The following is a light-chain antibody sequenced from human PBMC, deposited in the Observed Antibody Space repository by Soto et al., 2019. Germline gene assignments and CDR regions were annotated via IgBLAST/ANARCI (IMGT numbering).Light chain of an antibody. Sequence: QAVLTQPPSASGTPGQRVTISCSGSSSNIGSSYVYWYRQLPGTAPKLLMYRDNQRPSGVPDRFSGSKSGTSASLAISGLRSEDEADYYCATWDDSLSVVVFGGGTKLTVL. CDR1: SSNIGSSY. J-gene: IGLJ2*01. CDR2: RDN. V-gene: IGLV1-47*01. CDR3: ATWDDSLSVVV.